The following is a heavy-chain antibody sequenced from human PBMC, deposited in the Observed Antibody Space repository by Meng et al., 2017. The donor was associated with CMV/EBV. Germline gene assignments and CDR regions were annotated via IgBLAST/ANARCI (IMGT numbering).Heavy chain of an antibody. Sequence: ASVKVSCKASGYTFTSYDINWVRQATGQGLEWMGWMNPNSGNTGYAQKFQGRVTVTRNTSISTAYMELSSLRSEDTAVYYCARGLRIFGVVPSPYYFDYWGQGTLVTVSS. CDR1: GYTFTSYD. D-gene: IGHD3-3*01. J-gene: IGHJ4*02. V-gene: IGHV1-8*01. CDR2: MNPNSGNT. CDR3: ARGLRIFGVVPSPYYFDY.